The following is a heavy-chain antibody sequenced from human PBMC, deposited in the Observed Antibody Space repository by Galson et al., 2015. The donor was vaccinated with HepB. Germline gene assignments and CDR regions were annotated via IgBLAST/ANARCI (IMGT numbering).Heavy chain of an antibody. V-gene: IGHV4-4*02. Sequence: ETLSLTCAASGGSISSSGWWPWVRQPPGGGLEWIGEVHHSGITNYNASLKSRVAISVDRSKNQFSLNLSSVTAADTAVYYCAGRIWAPLWGPGTLVTVSS. CDR3: AGRIWAPL. CDR1: GGSISSSGW. J-gene: IGHJ4*02. D-gene: IGHD3-16*01. CDR2: VHHSGIT.